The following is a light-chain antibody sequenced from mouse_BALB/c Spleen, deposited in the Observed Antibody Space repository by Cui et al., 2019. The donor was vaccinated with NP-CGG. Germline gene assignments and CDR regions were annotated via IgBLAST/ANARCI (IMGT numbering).Light chain of an antibody. CDR3: ALWYSNHWV. Sequence: QAVLTLESAPTTSPGETVTLTCRSSTGAVTTSNYANWVQEKPDHLFTGLIGGTNNRAPGVPARFSGSLIGDKAALTITGAQTEDEAMYFCALWYSNHWVFGGGTKLTVL. V-gene: IGLV1*01. CDR2: GTN. CDR1: TGAVTTSNY. J-gene: IGLJ1*01.